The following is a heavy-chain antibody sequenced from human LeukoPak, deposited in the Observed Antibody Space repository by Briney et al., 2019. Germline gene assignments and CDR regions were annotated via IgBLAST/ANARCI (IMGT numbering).Heavy chain of an antibody. CDR2: ISHDGYDK. Sequence: GGSLRLSCAASGFNFQSYGIHWVRQVPGKGLEWVAVISHDGYDKSYVGNVKGRFTISRDNSNSVYLQMTSLRPEDTAVYYCVKSSGYSSYDHGDYWGQGIMVTVSS. CDR3: VKSSGYSSYDHGDY. D-gene: IGHD5-12*01. CDR1: GFNFQSYG. J-gene: IGHJ4*02. V-gene: IGHV3-30*18.